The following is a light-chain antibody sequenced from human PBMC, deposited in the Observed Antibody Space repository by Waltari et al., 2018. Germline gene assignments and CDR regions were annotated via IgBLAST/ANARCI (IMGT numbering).Light chain of an antibody. J-gene: IGKJ1*01. CDR2: AAS. Sequence: DIQMTQSPSSLSASVGDRVTITCRASQNIRNFLNWYQQKPGKARDLLIYAASSLQTGVPSRFSGSGSGTDFTLTISGLQPEDFAVYFCQLGYTTPRTFGQGTKVEIK. CDR3: QLGYTTPRT. CDR1: QNIRNF. V-gene: IGKV1-39*01.